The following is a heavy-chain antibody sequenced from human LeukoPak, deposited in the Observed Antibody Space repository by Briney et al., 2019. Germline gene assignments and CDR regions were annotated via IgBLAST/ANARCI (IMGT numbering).Heavy chain of an antibody. CDR2: IFPGDSDT. CDR3: ARVVVPAAMGNWFDP. CDR1: GYSFTSYW. D-gene: IGHD2-2*01. J-gene: IGHJ5*02. Sequence: GESLKISRKGSGYSFTSYWIGWVRQMPGKGLEWKGIIFPGDSDTRYSPSFQGQVTISADKSISTAYLQWSSLKASDTAMYYCARVVVPAAMGNWFDPWGQGTLVTVSS. V-gene: IGHV5-51*01.